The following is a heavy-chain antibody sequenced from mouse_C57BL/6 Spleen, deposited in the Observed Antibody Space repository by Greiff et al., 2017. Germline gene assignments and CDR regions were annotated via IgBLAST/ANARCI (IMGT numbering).Heavy chain of an antibody. D-gene: IGHD2-4*01. CDR1: GFTFSDYG. CDR3: ARGYYDAFYSMDY. Sequence: EVNVVESGGGLVKPGGSLKLSCAASGFTFSDYGMHWVRQAPEKGLEWVAYISSGSSTIYYADTVKGRFTISRDNAKNTLFLQMTSLRSEDTAMYYCARGYYDAFYSMDYWGQGTSVTVSS. V-gene: IGHV5-17*01. CDR2: ISSGSSTI. J-gene: IGHJ4*01.